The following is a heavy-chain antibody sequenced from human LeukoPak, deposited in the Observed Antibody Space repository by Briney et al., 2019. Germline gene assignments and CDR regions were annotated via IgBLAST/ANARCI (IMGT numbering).Heavy chain of an antibody. V-gene: IGHV3-7*01. CDR2: IKQDGSEK. Sequence: PGGSLRLSCAASGFTFSSYWMSWVRQAPGKGLEWVANIKQDGSEKYYVDSVKGRFTISRDNAKNSLYLQMNSLRAEDTAVYHCARESGPRAADYWGQGTLVTVSS. CDR3: ARESGPRAADY. CDR1: GFTFSSYW. D-gene: IGHD1-14*01. J-gene: IGHJ4*02.